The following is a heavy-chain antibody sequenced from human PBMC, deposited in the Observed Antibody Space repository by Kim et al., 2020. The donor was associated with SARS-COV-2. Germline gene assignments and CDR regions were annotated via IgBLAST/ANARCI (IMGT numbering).Heavy chain of an antibody. CDR3: ASRTFGRKDHDGFDI. CDR1: GFSVSSTY. V-gene: IGHV3-53*04. D-gene: IGHD3-16*01. Sequence: GGSLRLSCAASGFSVSSTYVSWVRQAPGKGLEWVSVIYSIGSTYYANSVNGRFTISRHTSDNRLYLQMTNLRAEDTAIYFCASRTFGRKDHDGFDIWGQG. CDR2: IYSIGST. J-gene: IGHJ3*02.